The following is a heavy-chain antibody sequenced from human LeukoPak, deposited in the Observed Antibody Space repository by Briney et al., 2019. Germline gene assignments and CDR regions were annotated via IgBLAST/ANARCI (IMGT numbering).Heavy chain of an antibody. CDR1: GFTFSDHY. D-gene: IGHD3-22*01. CDR2: TRNKANSYTT. V-gene: IGHV3-72*01. CDR3: ARGGYYDSSGYPVDY. J-gene: IGHJ4*02. Sequence: GGSLRLSCAASGFTFSDHYMDWVRQAPEKGLEWVGRTRNKANSYTTEYAASVKGRFTISRDVSKNSLYLQMNSLKTEDTAVYYCARGGYYDSSGYPVDYWGQGTLVTVSS.